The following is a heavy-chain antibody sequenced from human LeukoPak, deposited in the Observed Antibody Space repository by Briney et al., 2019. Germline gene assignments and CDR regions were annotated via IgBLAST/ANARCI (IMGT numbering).Heavy chain of an antibody. D-gene: IGHD3-16*01. J-gene: IGHJ4*02. V-gene: IGHV3-30*03. CDR3: ARQLSRGEWVDS. Sequence: GRSLRLSCAASGFTFSSYGMHWVRQAPGKGLEWVAVISYDGSNKYYADSVKGRFTISRDNSKNTLYLQMSSLRVDDMAVYYCARQLSRGEWVDSWGQGTLVTVSS. CDR2: ISYDGSNK. CDR1: GFTFSSYG.